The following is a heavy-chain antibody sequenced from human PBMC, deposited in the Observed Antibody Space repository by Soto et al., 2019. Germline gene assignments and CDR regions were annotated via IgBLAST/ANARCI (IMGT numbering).Heavy chain of an antibody. CDR1: GFTFSSYS. J-gene: IGHJ4*02. D-gene: IGHD5-18*01. CDR3: ARDQPGYSYGYGLGY. Sequence: EVQLVESGGGLVKPGGSLRLSCAASGFTFSSYSMNWVRQAPGKGLEWVSSISSSSSYIYYADSVKGRFTISRDNAKNSLDLKMNSLSAEDTAVYYCARDQPGYSYGYGLGYWGQGTLVTVSS. CDR2: ISSSSSYI. V-gene: IGHV3-21*01.